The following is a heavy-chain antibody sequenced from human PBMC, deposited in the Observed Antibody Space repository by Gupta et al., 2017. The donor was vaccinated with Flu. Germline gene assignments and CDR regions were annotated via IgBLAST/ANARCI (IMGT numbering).Heavy chain of an antibody. D-gene: IGHD3-16*01. Sequence: EVQLVESGGGLVKPGGSLSLSCAAPGLMFSTYSMNWVRQAPGKGLEWISSISSSSSYIYYADSVRGRFTIRRDTAKNAVYLQMNSLRAEDTAVYYCARSFNVGGRDWYFDLWCRGTRSSVSS. CDR1: GLMFSTYS. V-gene: IGHV3-21*01. CDR3: ARSFNVGGRDWYFDL. CDR2: ISSSSSYI. J-gene: IGHJ2*01.